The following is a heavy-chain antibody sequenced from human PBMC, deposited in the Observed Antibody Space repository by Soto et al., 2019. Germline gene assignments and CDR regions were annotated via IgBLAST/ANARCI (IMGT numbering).Heavy chain of an antibody. Sequence: GESLKISCTASGFTFGDYAMSWFRQAPGKGLEWVGFIRSKAYGGTTEYAASVKGRFTISRDDSKSIAYLQMNSLKTEDTAVYYCTRDMDCSSTSCYKYPWRYYYGMDVWGQGTTVTVSS. J-gene: IGHJ6*02. CDR1: GFTFGDYA. D-gene: IGHD2-2*02. CDR3: TRDMDCSSTSCYKYPWRYYYGMDV. CDR2: IRSKAYGGTT. V-gene: IGHV3-49*03.